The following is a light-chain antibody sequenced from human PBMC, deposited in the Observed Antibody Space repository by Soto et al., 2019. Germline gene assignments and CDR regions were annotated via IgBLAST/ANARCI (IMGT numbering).Light chain of an antibody. J-gene: IGKJ5*01. V-gene: IGKV3-11*01. CDR1: QSVSSH. Sequence: EIVLTPSPATLSLSPVERATLSCRASQSVSSHLAWYQQKRGQAPRLLIYDASNRDTGIPARFIGSGSGTDFTLTISSLEPEDFAVYYCQQYTNWPPTFGQGTRLEIK. CDR2: DAS. CDR3: QQYTNWPPT.